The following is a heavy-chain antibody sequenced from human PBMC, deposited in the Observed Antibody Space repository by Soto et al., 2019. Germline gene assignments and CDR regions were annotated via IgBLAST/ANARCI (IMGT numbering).Heavy chain of an antibody. V-gene: IGHV3-23*01. CDR3: AKGESSVSAREFDP. CDR1: GFTFNNYA. D-gene: IGHD3-22*01. Sequence: GGSLRLSCEASGFTFNNYAIAWVRQAPGKGLEWVSGITSSGAAYYADSVKGRFTISRDNSKNTLYLQMNSLRAEDTAVYYCAKGESSVSAREFDPWGQGTPVTVSS. CDR2: ITSSGAA. J-gene: IGHJ5*02.